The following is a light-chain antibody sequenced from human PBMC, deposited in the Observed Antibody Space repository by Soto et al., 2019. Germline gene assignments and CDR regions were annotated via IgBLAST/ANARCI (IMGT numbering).Light chain of an antibody. V-gene: IGKV3-11*01. Sequence: EIVLTQSPATLSLSPGDIAVLSCRASQGVSRSLTWYQHKAGQAPRLLIFDASTRATGIARRFSGSGSGTDFTLTISSLEPEDFAVYYCQQRSNSFGGGTKVEIK. J-gene: IGKJ4*01. CDR2: DAS. CDR3: QQRSNS. CDR1: QGVSRS.